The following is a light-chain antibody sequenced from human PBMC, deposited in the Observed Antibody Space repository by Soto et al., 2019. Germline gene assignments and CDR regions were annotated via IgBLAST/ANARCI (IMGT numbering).Light chain of an antibody. J-gene: IGKJ4*01. CDR1: QSVSSN. CDR3: QQYNKWPLT. Sequence: MVITQAAATRWVTPGERATLSCRASQSVSSNLAWYQQKPGQAPRLLIYGASTRATGIPARFSGSGSGTDFTLTISSLEPEDFAVYYCQQYNKWPLTFGGGTKVDI. CDR2: GAS. V-gene: IGKV3-15*01.